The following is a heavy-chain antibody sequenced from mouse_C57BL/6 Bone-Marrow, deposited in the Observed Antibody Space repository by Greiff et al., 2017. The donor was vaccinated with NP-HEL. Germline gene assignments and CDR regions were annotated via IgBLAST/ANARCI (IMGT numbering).Heavy chain of an antibody. CDR2: INPNNGGT. D-gene: IGHD2-3*01. Sequence: VQLQQSGPELVKPGASVKISCKASGYTFTDYYMNWVKQSHGKSLEWIGDINPNNGGTSYNQKFKGKATLTVDKSSSTAYMELRSLTSEASPLLYRARDRYYSSREFDGRGTGTTVTVSS. J-gene: IGHJ1*03. CDR1: GYTFTDYY. CDR3: ARDRYYSSREFDG. V-gene: IGHV1-26*01.